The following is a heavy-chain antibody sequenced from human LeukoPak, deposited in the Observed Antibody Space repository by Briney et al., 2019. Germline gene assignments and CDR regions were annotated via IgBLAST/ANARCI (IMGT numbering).Heavy chain of an antibody. CDR3: ARARGEYNWNYYYMDV. CDR2: IIPIFGTA. J-gene: IGHJ6*03. CDR1: GGTFSSYA. V-gene: IGHV1-69*05. D-gene: IGHD1-20*01. Sequence: SVKVSCKASGGTFSSYAISWVRQAPGQGHEWMGGIIPIFGTANYAQKFQGRVTITTDESTSTAYMELSSLRSEDTAVYYCARARGEYNWNYYYMDVWGKGTTVTVSS.